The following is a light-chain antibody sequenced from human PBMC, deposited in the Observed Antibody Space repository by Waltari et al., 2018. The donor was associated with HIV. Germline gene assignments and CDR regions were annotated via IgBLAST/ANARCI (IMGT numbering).Light chain of an antibody. J-gene: IGKJ1*01. CDR1: QRIASW. CDR2: KAS. CDR3: QQYNSISWT. V-gene: IGKV1-5*03. Sequence: DIQMTQSPSTLSASVGDRVTITCRASQRIASWLAWYQQKPGKAHDLLIYKASTLESGVPSRFSGSGSGTEFTLTSSSLQPDDCATYYCQQYNSISWTFGQGTKVEIK.